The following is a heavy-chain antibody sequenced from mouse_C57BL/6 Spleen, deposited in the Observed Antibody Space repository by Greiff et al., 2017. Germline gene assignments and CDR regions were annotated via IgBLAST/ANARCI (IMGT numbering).Heavy chain of an antibody. CDR1: GYTFTSYW. CDR2: IDPSDSYT. D-gene: IGHD1-2*01. CDR3: ARMGGTSYYYAMDY. J-gene: IGHJ4*01. Sequence: VQLQQSGAELVRPGTSVKLSCKASGYTFTSYWMHWVKQRPGQGLEWIGVIDPSDSYTNYNQKFKGKATLTVDTSSSTAYMQLSSLTSEDSAVYYCARMGGTSYYYAMDYWGQGTSVTVSS. V-gene: IGHV1-59*01.